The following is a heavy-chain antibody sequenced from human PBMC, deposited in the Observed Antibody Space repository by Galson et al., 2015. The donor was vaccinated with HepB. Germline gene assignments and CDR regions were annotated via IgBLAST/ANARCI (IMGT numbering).Heavy chain of an antibody. J-gene: IGHJ5*02. CDR1: GGTFSSYA. Sequence: SVKVSCKASGGTFSSYAISWVRQAPGQGLEWMGGIIPIFGTANYAQKFQGRVTITADESISTAYMELSRLRSDDTAVYYCARDTSAIFGVVIMANWFDPWGQGTLVTVSS. CDR3: ARDTSAIFGVVIMANWFDP. CDR2: IIPIFGTA. D-gene: IGHD3-3*01. V-gene: IGHV1-69*13.